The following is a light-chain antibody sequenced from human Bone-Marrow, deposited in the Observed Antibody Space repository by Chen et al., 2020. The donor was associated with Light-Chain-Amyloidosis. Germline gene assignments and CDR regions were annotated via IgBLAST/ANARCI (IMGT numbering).Light chain of an antibody. V-gene: IGLV2-23*02. CDR2: EVS. CDR3: CSYAGSSTFLYV. J-gene: IGLJ1*01. CDR1: SSDVGSYNL. Sequence: QSALTQPASVSGSPGQSKTISCTGTSSDVGSYNLVSWYQQHPGKAPKLMIYEVSKRPSGVSNRFSGSKSGNTASLTISGLQAEDEADYYCCSYAGSSTFLYVFGTGTKVTVL.